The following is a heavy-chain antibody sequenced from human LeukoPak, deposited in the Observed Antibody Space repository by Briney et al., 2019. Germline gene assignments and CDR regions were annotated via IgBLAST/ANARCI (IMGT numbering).Heavy chain of an antibody. Sequence: SVKVSCKASGGTFSSYAISWVRQAPGQGLEWMGGIIPIFGTANYAQKFQGRVTITADESPSTAYMELSSLRSEDTAAYYCARVLGYCSSTSCHDNWFDPWGQGTLVTVSS. CDR1: GGTFSSYA. CDR3: ARVLGYCSSTSCHDNWFDP. D-gene: IGHD2-2*01. J-gene: IGHJ5*02. V-gene: IGHV1-69*13. CDR2: IIPIFGTA.